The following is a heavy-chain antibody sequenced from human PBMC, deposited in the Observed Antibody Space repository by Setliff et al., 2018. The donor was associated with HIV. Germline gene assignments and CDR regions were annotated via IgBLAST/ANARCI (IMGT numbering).Heavy chain of an antibody. CDR2: IIPIFGTA. V-gene: IGHV1-69*06. CDR3: ARGRASGSANSG. CDR1: GYNFGFYG. D-gene: IGHD7-27*01. J-gene: IGHJ4*02. Sequence: SVKVSCKASGYNFGFYGISWVRQAPGQGLEWMGRIIPIFGTADYAQKFQGRVTLTADKSTSIAYMELNSLRSEDTAVYYCARGRASGSANSGWGQGTLVTVSS.